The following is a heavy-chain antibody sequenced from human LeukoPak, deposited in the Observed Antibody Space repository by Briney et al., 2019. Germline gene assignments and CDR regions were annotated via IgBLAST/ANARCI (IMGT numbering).Heavy chain of an antibody. CDR2: IYHSGST. CDR3: ARRWFGELSGWFDP. CDR1: GGSISSGGYS. J-gene: IGHJ5*02. D-gene: IGHD3-10*01. V-gene: IGHV4-30-2*01. Sequence: SQTLSLTCAVSGGSISSGGYSWSWIRQPPGKGLEWIGYIYHSGSTYYNPPLKSRVTISVDRSKNQFSLKLSSVTAADTAVYYCARRWFGELSGWFDPWGQGTLVTVS.